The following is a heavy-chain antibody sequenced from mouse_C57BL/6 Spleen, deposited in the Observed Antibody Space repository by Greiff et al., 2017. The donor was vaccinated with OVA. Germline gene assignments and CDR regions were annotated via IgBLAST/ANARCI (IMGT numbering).Heavy chain of an antibody. D-gene: IGHD2-4*01. J-gene: IGHJ3*01. Sequence: QVQLQQSGAELVKPGASVKISCKASGYAFRSYWMNWVKQRPGKGLEWIGQIYPGDGDTNYNGKFKGKATLTADKSSSTAYMQLSSLTSEDSAVYFCARGSHYYYYYQFAYWGQGTLVTVSA. CDR2: IYPGDGDT. CDR3: ARGSHYYYYYQFAY. CDR1: GYAFRSYW. V-gene: IGHV1-80*01.